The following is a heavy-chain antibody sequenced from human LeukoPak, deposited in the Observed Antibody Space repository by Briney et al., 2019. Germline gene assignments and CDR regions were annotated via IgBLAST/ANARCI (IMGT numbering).Heavy chain of an antibody. Sequence: GGSLRLSCAASGFTFRSYAMSWVRQAPGKGLEWVSDISEGGASTYYADSVKGRFIISRDNSKNTLYLQMSSLRADDTAVYFCAKGGYDFWSGYPPEYYFDYWGQGTLVTVSS. V-gene: IGHV3-23*01. CDR2: ISEGGAST. CDR1: GFTFRSYA. J-gene: IGHJ4*02. CDR3: AKGGYDFWSGYPPEYYFDY. D-gene: IGHD3-3*01.